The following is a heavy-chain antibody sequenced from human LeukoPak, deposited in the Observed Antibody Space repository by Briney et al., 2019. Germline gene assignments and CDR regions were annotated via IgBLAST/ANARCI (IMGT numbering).Heavy chain of an antibody. CDR1: GFTFSSYE. CDR3: AKDVSHRPGRGGGDY. D-gene: IGHD3-10*01. Sequence: GGSLRLSCAASGFTFSSYEMYWVRQAPGKGLEWVSAISGSGSSTYYADSVKGRFTISRDNSKDTLYLQMNSLRAEDTAVYYCAKDVSHRPGRGGGDYWGQGTLVTVSS. CDR2: ISGSGSST. V-gene: IGHV3-23*01. J-gene: IGHJ4*02.